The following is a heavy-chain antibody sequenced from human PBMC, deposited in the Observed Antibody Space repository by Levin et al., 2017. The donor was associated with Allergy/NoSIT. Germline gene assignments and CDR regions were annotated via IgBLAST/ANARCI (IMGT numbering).Heavy chain of an antibody. Sequence: SCAASGFTFSTYTLHWVRQAPGKGLEWVAVVSYDGSDNFYADSVKGRFTISRDNSKTTLYLQMNNLSAEDTAVYYCARARGGTFDIWGQGTMVTVSS. CDR1: GFTFSTYT. CDR3: ARARGGTFDI. V-gene: IGHV3-30-3*01. D-gene: IGHD3-16*01. CDR2: VSYDGSDN. J-gene: IGHJ3*02.